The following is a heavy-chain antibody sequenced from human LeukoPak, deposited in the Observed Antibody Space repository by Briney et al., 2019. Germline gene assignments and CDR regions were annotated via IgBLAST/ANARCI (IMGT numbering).Heavy chain of an antibody. CDR2: IIPIFGTA. Sequence: SVTVSFTASGGTFSIYAISWVRQAPGQGLEWMGGIIPIFGTANYAQKFQGRVTITADESTSTAYMELSSLRSEDTAVYYCATSDPLRNDAFDIWGQGTMVTVSS. J-gene: IGHJ3*02. V-gene: IGHV1-69*13. CDR3: ATSDPLRNDAFDI. CDR1: GGTFSIYA. D-gene: IGHD4-17*01.